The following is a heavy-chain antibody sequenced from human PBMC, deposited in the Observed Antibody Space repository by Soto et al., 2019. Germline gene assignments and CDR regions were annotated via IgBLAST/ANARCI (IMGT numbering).Heavy chain of an antibody. D-gene: IGHD2-15*01. Sequence: QITLRESGPTLVQPTQTLTLTCTLSGVSLTTSGVGVGWIRQPPGKALEWLALIYWDDDKRFSPSLKSRLATPXXXSXYQVVMTMTDMAPVDTAIYYCAHRQRTVVVGAPFDLWGQGSQVTVSS. CDR1: GVSLTTSGVG. J-gene: IGHJ4*02. CDR3: AHRQRTVVVGAPFDL. V-gene: IGHV2-5*02. CDR2: IYWDDDK.